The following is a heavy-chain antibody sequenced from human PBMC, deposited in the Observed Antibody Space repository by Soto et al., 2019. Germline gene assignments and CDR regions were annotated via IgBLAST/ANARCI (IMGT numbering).Heavy chain of an antibody. Sequence: QVQLVQSGAEVKKPGSSVNVSCKASGGTFSNLAINWVRQAPGQGLEWMGGITPILGAANYAQKFQGRVSIMPDESTGTVYMDLSSLRSDDTAMYYCATDGQITIFGVASAPYAMDVWGQGTTVTVSS. CDR2: ITPILGAA. V-gene: IGHV1-69*05. CDR1: GGTFSNLA. CDR3: ATDGQITIFGVASAPYAMDV. D-gene: IGHD3-3*01. J-gene: IGHJ6*02.